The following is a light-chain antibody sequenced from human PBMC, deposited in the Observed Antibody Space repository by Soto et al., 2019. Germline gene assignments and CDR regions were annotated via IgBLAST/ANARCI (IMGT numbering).Light chain of an antibody. CDR3: AAWDASLNGLV. CDR1: SSNIGNNA. J-gene: IGLJ2*01. V-gene: IGLV1-36*01. CDR2: YDD. Sequence: QSVLTQPPSVSEAPRQRVTISCSGSSSNIGNNAVNWYQHLPGKAPKLLIYYDDLLSSGVSDRFSGSKSGTSASLAISGLQSEDEADYYCAAWDASLNGLVFGGGTKLTVL.